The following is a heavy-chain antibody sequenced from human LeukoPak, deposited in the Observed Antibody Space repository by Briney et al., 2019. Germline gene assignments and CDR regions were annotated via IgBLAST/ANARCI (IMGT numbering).Heavy chain of an antibody. Sequence: GGSLRLSCAASGFTFSSYAMSWIRQAPGKGLEWVSYISSSGSTIYYADSVKGRFTISRDNAKNSLYLQMNSLRAEDTAVYYCAKRVVAAASWFDPWGQGTLVTVSS. CDR2: ISSSGSTI. J-gene: IGHJ5*02. V-gene: IGHV3-11*04. CDR1: GFTFSSYA. D-gene: IGHD2-15*01. CDR3: AKRVVAAASWFDP.